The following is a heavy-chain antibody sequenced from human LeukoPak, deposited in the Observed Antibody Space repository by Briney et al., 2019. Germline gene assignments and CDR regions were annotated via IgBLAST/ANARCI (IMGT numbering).Heavy chain of an antibody. CDR1: GFTFSTYS. CDR2: ISGSSSTI. J-gene: IGHJ4*02. V-gene: IGHV3-48*04. CDR3: ARESFTLFGVIIT. D-gene: IGHD3-3*01. Sequence: GGSLRLSCAASGFTFSTYSTNWVRQAPGQGLEWVSYISGSSSTIYYADSVKGRFTVSRDNAKNSLYLQMNSLRAEDTAVYYCARESFTLFGVIITWGQGTLVTVSS.